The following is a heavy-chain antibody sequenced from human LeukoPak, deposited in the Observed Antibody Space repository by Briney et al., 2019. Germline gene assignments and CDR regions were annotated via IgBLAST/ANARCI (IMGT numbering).Heavy chain of an antibody. V-gene: IGHV1-69*13. CDR1: GYTFTGYY. CDR3: ARSTNSAIFGVVIPSVGYYYYGMDV. D-gene: IGHD3-3*01. J-gene: IGHJ6*02. Sequence: GASVKVSCKASGYTFTGYYMHWVRQAPGQGLEWMGGIIPIFGTANYAQKFQGRVTITADESTSTAYMELSSLRSEDTAVYYCARSTNSAIFGVVIPSVGYYYYGMDVWGQGTTVTVSS. CDR2: IIPIFGTA.